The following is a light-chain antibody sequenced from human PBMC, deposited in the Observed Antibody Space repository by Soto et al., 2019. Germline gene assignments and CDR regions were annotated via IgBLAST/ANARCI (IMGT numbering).Light chain of an antibody. CDR3: CSYAGSSTCNYV. CDR2: EVS. J-gene: IGLJ1*01. V-gene: IGLV2-23*02. CDR1: SSDVGSYNL. Sequence: QSVLTQPASVSGSPGQSITISCTGNSSDVGSYNLVSWYQQHPGKAPKLMIYEVSKRPSGVSNRFSGSKSGNTASLTISGLRAEDETECEGCSYAGSSTCNYVFGTGTKVTV.